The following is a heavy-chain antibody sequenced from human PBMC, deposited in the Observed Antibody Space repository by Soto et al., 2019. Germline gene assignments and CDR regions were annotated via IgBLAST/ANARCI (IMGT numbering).Heavy chain of an antibody. V-gene: IGHV1-69*12. Sequence: QVQLVQSGAAVKKPGSSVKVSCKASGGTFSSYAISWVRQAPGQGLEWMGGIIPIFGTANYAQKFQGRVTITADESTRTAYLELSSLRSEDPAVYYCAREGVITMIGRAFDIWGQGTMVTVSS. CDR1: GGTFSSYA. D-gene: IGHD3-22*01. CDR2: IIPIFGTA. CDR3: AREGVITMIGRAFDI. J-gene: IGHJ3*02.